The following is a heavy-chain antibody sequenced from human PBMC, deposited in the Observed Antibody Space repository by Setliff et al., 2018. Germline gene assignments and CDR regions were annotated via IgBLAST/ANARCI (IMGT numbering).Heavy chain of an antibody. Sequence: GASVKVSCKASGATFSSYAISWVRQAPGQGLEWMGRIIPIFGPANYAQKFQGRVTITADKSTSTAYMELSSPRSGDTAMYYCARELLFGGVSPTPDAFDIWGQGTMVTVSS. CDR3: ARELLFGGVSPTPDAFDI. J-gene: IGHJ3*02. CDR2: IIPIFGPA. V-gene: IGHV1-69*06. D-gene: IGHD3-3*01. CDR1: GATFSSYA.